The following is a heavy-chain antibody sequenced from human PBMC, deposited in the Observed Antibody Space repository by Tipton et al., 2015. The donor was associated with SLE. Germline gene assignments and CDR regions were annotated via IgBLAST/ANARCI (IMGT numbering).Heavy chain of an antibody. CDR3: ARYTGGGFYFDY. V-gene: IGHV4-39*07. CDR2: IYYTGTTT. CDR1: SDFFNSDNYY. D-gene: IGHD2-2*02. Sequence: TLSLTCTVSSDFFNSDNYYWGWIRQPPGKGLEWIGSIYYTGTTTYYNSFLKSRVTISVDKSKNQFSLKLTSVTAADTAVYHCARYTGGGFYFDYWGQGKLVIVSS. J-gene: IGHJ4*02.